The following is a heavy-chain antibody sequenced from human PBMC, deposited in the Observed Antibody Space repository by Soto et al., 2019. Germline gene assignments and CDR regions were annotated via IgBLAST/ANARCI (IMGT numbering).Heavy chain of an antibody. D-gene: IGHD4-17*01. V-gene: IGHV4-31*03. J-gene: IGHJ3*02. CDR1: GGSISSGGYY. CDR2: IYYSGST. CDR3: ASTHDEDDYGDSADAFDI. Sequence: QVQLQESGPGLVKPSQTLSLTCTVSGGSISSGGYYWSWIRQHPGKGLDWIGYIYYSGSTYYNPSLKSRVTISVDTSKNQFSLKLSSVSAADTAVYYCASTHDEDDYGDSADAFDIWGQGTMVTVSS.